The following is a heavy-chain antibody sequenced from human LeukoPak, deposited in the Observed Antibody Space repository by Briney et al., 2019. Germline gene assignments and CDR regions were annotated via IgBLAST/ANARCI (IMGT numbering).Heavy chain of an antibody. J-gene: IGHJ4*02. CDR3: AREDSSGYYLDY. Sequence: ASVKVSCKASGYTFTSYYMHWVRQAPGQGLEWMGIINPSGGSTSYAQKFQGRVTMTRDTSTSTAYMELRSLRSDDTAVYYCAREDSSGYYLDYWGQGTLVTVSS. V-gene: IGHV1-46*01. CDR1: GYTFTSYY. CDR2: INPSGGST. D-gene: IGHD3-22*01.